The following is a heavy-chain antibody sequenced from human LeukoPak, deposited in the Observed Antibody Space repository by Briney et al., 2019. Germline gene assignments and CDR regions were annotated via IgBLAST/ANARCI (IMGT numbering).Heavy chain of an antibody. V-gene: IGHV1-18*01. D-gene: IGHD6-13*01. Sequence: ASVKVSCKASGYTFTSYGISWVRQAPGQGLECMGWISAYNGNTNYAQKPQGRVTMTTDTSTSTAYMELRSLRSDDTAVYYCAREIVGGGYSSSWYSYWGQGTLVTVS. J-gene: IGHJ4*02. CDR3: AREIVGGGYSSSWYSY. CDR2: ISAYNGNT. CDR1: GYTFTSYG.